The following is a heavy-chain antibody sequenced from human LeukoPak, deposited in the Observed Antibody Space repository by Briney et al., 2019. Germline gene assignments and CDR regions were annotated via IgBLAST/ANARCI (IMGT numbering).Heavy chain of an antibody. CDR2: ITGSGGSA. J-gene: IGHJ4*02. Sequence: GGSLRLSCAASGFTFSSYAMSWVRQAPGKGLEWVSAITGSGGSAYYADSVKARFTISRDNSKNTLFLQMNSLRAEDTAVYYCAKVVVGSSGWYYFDYWGQATLVTVSS. V-gene: IGHV3-23*01. CDR3: AKVVVGSSGWYYFDY. CDR1: GFTFSSYA. D-gene: IGHD6-19*01.